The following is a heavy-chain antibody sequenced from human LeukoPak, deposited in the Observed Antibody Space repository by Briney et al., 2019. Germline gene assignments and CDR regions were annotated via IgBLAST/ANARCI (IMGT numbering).Heavy chain of an antibody. V-gene: IGHV3-48*01. J-gene: IGHJ4*02. Sequence: GGSLRLSCAASGFTFSSYSMNWVRQAPGKGLEWVSYISSSSSTIYYADSVKGRFTISRDNAKNSLYLQMNSLRAEDTAVYYCARGMAYSGSPRFDYWGQGTLVTVSS. CDR3: ARGMAYSGSPRFDY. D-gene: IGHD1-26*01. CDR2: ISSSSSTI. CDR1: GFTFSSYS.